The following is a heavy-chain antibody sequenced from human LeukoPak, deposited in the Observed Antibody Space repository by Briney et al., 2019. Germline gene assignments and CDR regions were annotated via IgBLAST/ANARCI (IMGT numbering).Heavy chain of an antibody. J-gene: IGHJ3*02. CDR2: IWYDGSNK. CDR1: GFTFSSHG. CDR3: ARGRGSGWYDAFDI. V-gene: IGHV3-33*01. D-gene: IGHD6-19*01. Sequence: PGGSLRLSCAASGFTFSSHGMHWVRQAPGKGLEWVAVIWYDGSNKFYADSVRGPFTISRDNSTNTPYVQKNSRRAEDTAVYYCARGRGSGWYDAFDIWGQGTMVTVSS.